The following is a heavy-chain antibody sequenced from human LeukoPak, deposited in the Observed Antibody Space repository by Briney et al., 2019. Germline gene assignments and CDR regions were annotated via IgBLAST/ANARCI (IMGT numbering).Heavy chain of an antibody. J-gene: IGHJ4*02. CDR2: ISSSGSTI. D-gene: IGHD4-23*01. V-gene: IGHV3-48*03. CDR3: ARDLRGNGGVYFDC. Sequence: GGSLRLSCAASGFSFSTYEMNWVRQAPGKGLDWVAYISSSGSTIHYSDSVKGRFTISRDNAENSLYLQMNTLRAEDTATYYCARDLRGNGGVYFDCWGQGTLVTVSS. CDR1: GFSFSTYE.